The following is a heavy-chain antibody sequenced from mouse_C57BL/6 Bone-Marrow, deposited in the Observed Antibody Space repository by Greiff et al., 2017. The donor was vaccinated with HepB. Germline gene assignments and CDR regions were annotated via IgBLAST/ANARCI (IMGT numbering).Heavy chain of an antibody. V-gene: IGHV5-12*01. CDR2: ISNGGGST. Sequence: DVMLVESGGGLVQPGGSLKLSCAASGFTFSDYYMYWVRQTPEKRLEWVAYISNGGGSTYYPDTVKGRFTISRDNAKKTLYLQMSRLKSEDTAMYYCARHEYYGSSWGFAYWGQGTLVTVSA. CDR1: GFTFSDYY. J-gene: IGHJ3*01. CDR3: ARHEYYGSSWGFAY. D-gene: IGHD1-1*01.